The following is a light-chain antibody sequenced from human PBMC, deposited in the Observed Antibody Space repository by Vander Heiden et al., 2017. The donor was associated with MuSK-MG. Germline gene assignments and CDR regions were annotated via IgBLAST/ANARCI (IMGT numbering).Light chain of an antibody. V-gene: IGKV1-39*01. J-gene: IGKJ4*02. Sequence: IEMTQSPSSLSASVGDRVTITCRASQSMSSYLNWYQQKPGKAPELLIYGASRLQSGVPLRFSGSGFGTEFTLTISSLQPEDFATYYCQQTASTPPTFGGGTKVEIK. CDR3: QQTASTPPT. CDR1: QSMSSY. CDR2: GAS.